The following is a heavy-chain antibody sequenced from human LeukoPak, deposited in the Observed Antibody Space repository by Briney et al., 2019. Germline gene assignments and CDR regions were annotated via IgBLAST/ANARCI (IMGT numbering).Heavy chain of an antibody. CDR1: GGTXXSXX. Sequence: ASVKVSCKASGGTXXSXXXSXXRXXXGQGXXWXXGXXPXFXKANYAQKFXGRVTITADESTSTAYMELSSLRSEDTAVYYCARDXTPYCGGDCYQIDYWGQGTLVTVSS. CDR3: ARDXTPYCGGDCYQIDY. D-gene: IGHD2-21*02. CDR2: XXPXFXKA. V-gene: IGHV1-69*13. J-gene: IGHJ4*02.